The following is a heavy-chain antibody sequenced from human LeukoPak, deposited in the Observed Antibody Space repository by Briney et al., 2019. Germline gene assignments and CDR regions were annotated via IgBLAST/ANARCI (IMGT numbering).Heavy chain of an antibody. CDR1: SDSIYSSNYY. CDR2: IYYSGST. Sequence: SETLSLTCTVSSDSIYSSNYYWSWIRQPPGKGLEWIGYIYYSGSTNYNPSLKSRVTISVGTSKNQFSLKLSSVTAADTAVYYCARVLRRYSYGVDAFDIWGQGTMVTVSS. CDR3: ARVLRRYSYGVDAFDI. D-gene: IGHD5-18*01. J-gene: IGHJ3*02. V-gene: IGHV4-61*01.